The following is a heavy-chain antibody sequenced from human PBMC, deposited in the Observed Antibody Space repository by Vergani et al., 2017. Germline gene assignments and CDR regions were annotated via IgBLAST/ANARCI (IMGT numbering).Heavy chain of an antibody. CDR1: GGSISSYY. CDR3: ARGHYDFWSGSYNWFDP. Sequence: QVQLQESGPGLVKPSETLSLTCTVSGGSISSYYWSWIRQPAGKGLEWIGRIYTSGSTNYNPSLKSRVTMSVDTSKNQFSLKLSSVTAADTAVYYCARGHYDFWSGSYNWFDPWGQGTLVTVSS. J-gene: IGHJ5*02. V-gene: IGHV4-4*07. CDR2: IYTSGST. D-gene: IGHD3-3*01.